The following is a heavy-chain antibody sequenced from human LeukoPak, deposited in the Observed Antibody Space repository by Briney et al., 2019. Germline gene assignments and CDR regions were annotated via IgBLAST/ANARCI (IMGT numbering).Heavy chain of an antibody. J-gene: IGHJ5*02. Sequence: GGSLRLSCAASGFPFSSHWMTWVRQAPGRGLEWVASIKQDGSDKYYVDSVKGRFTISRDNAKNSLYLQMNSLTAEDTGVYYCARYRGSGWFDPWGQGTPVTVSS. CDR1: GFPFSSHW. CDR3: ARYRGSGWFDP. D-gene: IGHD2-15*01. CDR2: IKQDGSDK. V-gene: IGHV3-7*02.